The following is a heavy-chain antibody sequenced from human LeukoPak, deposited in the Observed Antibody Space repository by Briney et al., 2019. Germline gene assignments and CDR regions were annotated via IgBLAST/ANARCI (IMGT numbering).Heavy chain of an antibody. CDR3: AKDPYVVGATQGNWFDP. J-gene: IGHJ5*02. CDR1: GFTFSSYA. V-gene: IGHV3-23*01. D-gene: IGHD1-26*01. CDR2: ISASGGST. Sequence: GGSLRLFCAASGFTFSSYAMNWVRQAPGKGLEWVSAISASGGSTYYADSVKGRFTISRDNSKNTLYLQMNSLRAEDTAVYYCAKDPYVVGATQGNWFDPWGQGTLVTVSS.